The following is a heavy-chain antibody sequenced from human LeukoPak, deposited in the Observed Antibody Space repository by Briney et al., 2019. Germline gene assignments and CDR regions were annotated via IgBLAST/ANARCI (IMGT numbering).Heavy chain of an antibody. CDR1: GFTFSSYG. CDR3: AKDTYSSSSVIDY. Sequence: GGSLRLSCAASGFTFSSYGMHWVRQAPGKGLEWVAFIRFTISRDNSRNTLYLQMNSLRAEDTAVYYCAKDTYSSSSVIDYWGQGTLVTVSS. D-gene: IGHD6-6*01. J-gene: IGHJ4*02. V-gene: IGHV3-30*02.